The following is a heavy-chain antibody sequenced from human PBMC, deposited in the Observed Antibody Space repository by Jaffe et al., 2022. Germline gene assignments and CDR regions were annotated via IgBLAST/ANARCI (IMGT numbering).Heavy chain of an antibody. V-gene: IGHV3-30*18. J-gene: IGHJ5*02. CDR2: ISYDGSNK. CDR3: AKGPRYDFWSIIGP. CDR1: GFTFSSYG. Sequence: QVQLVESGGGVVQPGRSLRLSCAASGFTFSSYGMHWVRQAPGKGLEWVAVISYDGSNKYYADSVKGRFTISRDNSKNTLYLQMNSLRAEDTAVYYCAKGPRYDFWSIIGPWGQGTLVTVSS. D-gene: IGHD3-3*01.